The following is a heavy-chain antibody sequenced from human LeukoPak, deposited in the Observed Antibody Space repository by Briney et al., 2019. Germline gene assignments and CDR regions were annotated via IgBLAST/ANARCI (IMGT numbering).Heavy chain of an antibody. V-gene: IGHV3-23*01. Sequence: PGGSLRLSCAASGFTFSNNAMSWVRQAPGKGLEWVSGISGGGDSTSYADSEKGRFTISRDNSRNTLYLQMNSLRAEDTAIYYCAKDAPYVDMATMVKAYFFDYWGQGTLVTVSS. CDR3: AKDAPYVDMATMVKAYFFDY. CDR1: GFTFSNNA. J-gene: IGHJ4*02. CDR2: ISGGGDST. D-gene: IGHD5-24*01.